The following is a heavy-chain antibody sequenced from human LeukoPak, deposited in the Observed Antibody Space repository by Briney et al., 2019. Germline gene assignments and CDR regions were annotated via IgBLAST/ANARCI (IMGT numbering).Heavy chain of an antibody. J-gene: IGHJ6*02. CDR3: AKGSSSSNYYYGMDV. Sequence: GGSLRLSCEASGFTFSSYEMNWVRQAPGKGLEWVSTIYPSESSTYYADSVMGRFAISRDNSKSTLYLQMDGLRPEDTAVYYCAKGSSSSNYYYGMDVWGQGTTVTVSS. CDR1: GFTFSSYE. V-gene: IGHV3-23*01. CDR2: IYPSESST. D-gene: IGHD6-6*01.